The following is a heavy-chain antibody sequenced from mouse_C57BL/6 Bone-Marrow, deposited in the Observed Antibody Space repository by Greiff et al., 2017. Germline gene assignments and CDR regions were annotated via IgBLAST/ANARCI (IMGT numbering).Heavy chain of an antibody. V-gene: IGHV1-54*01. J-gene: IGHJ3*01. CDR2: INPGSGGT. CDR3: AREGVYGGFAY. D-gene: IGHD1-1*01. CDR1: GYAFTNYL. Sequence: VQLVESGAELVRPGTSVKVSCKASGYAFTNYLIEWVKQRPGHGLEWIGVINPGSGGTNYNEKFKGKATLTADKSSSTAYMQLSSLTSEDSAVYFCAREGVYGGFAYWGQGTLVTVSA.